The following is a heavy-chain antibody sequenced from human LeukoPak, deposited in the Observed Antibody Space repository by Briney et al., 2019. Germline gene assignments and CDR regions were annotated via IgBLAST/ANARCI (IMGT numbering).Heavy chain of an antibody. V-gene: IGHV3-21*01. CDR1: GFTFSSYS. CDR3: VRGEGIAVVTGGYNWFDP. Sequence: PGGALRLSCADSGFTFSSYSMSWVREAPGKGVECLSSISRTGYIYYAESVKGRVTISRDNANKSLYLQMNSRRAEDTAVYYCVRGEGIAVVTGGYNWFDPWGQGTLVTVSS. D-gene: IGHD6-19*01. J-gene: IGHJ5*02. CDR2: ISRTGYI.